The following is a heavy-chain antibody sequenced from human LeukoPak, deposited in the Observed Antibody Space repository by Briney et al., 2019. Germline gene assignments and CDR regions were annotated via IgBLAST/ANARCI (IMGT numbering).Heavy chain of an antibody. D-gene: IGHD3-22*01. CDR1: GFTFSSYA. V-gene: IGHV3-23*01. CDR3: AKMVEYYYDSSGYFDY. Sequence: GGSLRLSCAASGFTFSSYAMSWVRQAPGKGLEWVSAISGSGGSTYYADSVKGRFTISRDNSKNTLYLQMNSLRAEDTAVYYCAKMVEYYYDSSGYFDYWGQGTLVTVSS. J-gene: IGHJ4*02. CDR2: ISGSGGST.